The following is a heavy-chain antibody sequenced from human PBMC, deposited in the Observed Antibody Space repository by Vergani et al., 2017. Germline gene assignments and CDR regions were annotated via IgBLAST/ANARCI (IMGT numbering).Heavy chain of an antibody. CDR1: GFTFSTYG. V-gene: IGHV3-30*02. D-gene: IGHD6-13*01. CDR3: AKDVSRQAAGGTKALFGY. J-gene: IGHJ4*02. Sequence: QVQLVESGGGVVQPGGSLRLSCTASGFTFSTYGMHWVRQAPGKGLEWVAFIRYDESNKYYVDSVKGRFTISRDNSKNTLYLQMNSLRAEDTAVYYCAKDVSRQAAGGTKALFGYWGQGTLVTVSS. CDR2: IRYDESNK.